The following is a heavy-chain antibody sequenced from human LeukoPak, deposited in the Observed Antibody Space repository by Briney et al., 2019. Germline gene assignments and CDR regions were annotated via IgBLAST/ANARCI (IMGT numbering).Heavy chain of an antibody. CDR1: GGTFSSYA. V-gene: IGHV1-69*01. D-gene: IGHD2-15*01. Sequence: SVKVSCKASGGTFSSYAISWVRQAPGQGLEWMGGIIPIFGTANYAQKFQGRVTITADESTSTAYMELSSLRSEDTAVYYCARVAVVAATTPRDYWGQGALVTVSS. CDR2: IIPIFGTA. CDR3: ARVAVVAATTPRDY. J-gene: IGHJ4*02.